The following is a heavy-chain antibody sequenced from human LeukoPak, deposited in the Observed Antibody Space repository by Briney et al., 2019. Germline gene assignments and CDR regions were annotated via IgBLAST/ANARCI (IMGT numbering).Heavy chain of an antibody. D-gene: IGHD2-2*02. Sequence: GGSLRLSCAASGFTFSSYAMSWVRQAPGKGLEWVSAISGSGGSTYYADSVKGRFTISRDNSKNTLYLQMNSLRAEDTAVYYCARDLVGTEEYCSSTSCYNRTDVWGKGTTVTVSS. CDR1: GFTFSSYA. V-gene: IGHV3-23*01. J-gene: IGHJ6*04. CDR3: ARDLVGTEEYCSSTSCYNRTDV. CDR2: ISGSGGST.